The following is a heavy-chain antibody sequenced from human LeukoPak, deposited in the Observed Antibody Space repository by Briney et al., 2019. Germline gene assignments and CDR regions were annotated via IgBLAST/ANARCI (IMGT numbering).Heavy chain of an antibody. CDR1: GYTFTGYY. Sequence: APVKVSCKASGYTFTGYYMHWVRQAPGQGLEWMGWINPNSGGTNYAQRFQGRVTMTRDTSISTAYMELSRLRSDDTAVYYCARSPRGLGAFDIWGQGTMVTVSS. D-gene: IGHD2-21*01. CDR2: INPNSGGT. CDR3: ARSPRGLGAFDI. J-gene: IGHJ3*02. V-gene: IGHV1-2*02.